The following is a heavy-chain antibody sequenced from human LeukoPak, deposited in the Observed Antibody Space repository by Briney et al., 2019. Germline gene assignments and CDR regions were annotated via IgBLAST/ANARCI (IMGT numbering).Heavy chain of an antibody. V-gene: IGHV1-58*01. Sequence: GASVKVSCKASGFTFTSSAVQWVRQARGQRLEWIGWIVVGSGNTNYAQKFQERVTITRGMSTSTAYMELSSLRSEDTAVYYCAADTDTANAFDIWGQGTMVTVSS. J-gene: IGHJ3*02. CDR3: AADTDTANAFDI. D-gene: IGHD5-18*01. CDR1: GFTFTSSA. CDR2: IVVGSGNT.